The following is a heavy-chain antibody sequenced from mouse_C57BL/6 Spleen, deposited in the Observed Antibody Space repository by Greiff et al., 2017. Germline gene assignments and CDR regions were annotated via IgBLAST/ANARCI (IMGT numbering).Heavy chain of an antibody. J-gene: IGHJ2*01. CDR3: ARLGEGYSYFEY. CDR1: GYTFTSYG. D-gene: IGHD2-3*01. Sequence: VQLQQSGAELARPGASVKLSCKASGYTFTSYGISWVKQRTGQGLEWIGEIYPRSGNTYYNEKFKGKATLTADKSSSTAYMELRSLTSEDSAVYFCARLGEGYSYFEYWGEGTTLTVSS. V-gene: IGHV1-81*01. CDR2: IYPRSGNT.